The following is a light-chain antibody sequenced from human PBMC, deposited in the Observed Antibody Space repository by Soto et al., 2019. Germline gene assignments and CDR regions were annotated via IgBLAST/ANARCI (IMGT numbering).Light chain of an antibody. V-gene: IGKV3-11*01. CDR2: RTS. J-gene: IGKJ5*01. CDR1: QSVSSSY. Sequence: EVVFTQSQVTLSLSPGERATLSCRASQSVSSSYLAWYQQKPGQAPRLLIYRTSNRATGIPARFSGSGSGTDFTLTISSLEPEDFAVYYCQQRSNWPITFGQGTRLEI. CDR3: QQRSNWPIT.